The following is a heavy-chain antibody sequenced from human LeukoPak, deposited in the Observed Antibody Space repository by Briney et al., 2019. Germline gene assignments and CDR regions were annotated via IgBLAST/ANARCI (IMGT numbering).Heavy chain of an antibody. D-gene: IGHD3-16*01. J-gene: IGHJ4*02. Sequence: GGSLRLSCAVSGFTVSGNYMTWVRQAPGKGLEWVSTISGSGGSTYYADSVKGRFTISRDNSKNTLYLQMNSLGAEDTAVYYCAKTYVWYYFDYWGQGILVTVSS. V-gene: IGHV3-23*01. CDR3: AKTYVWYYFDY. CDR2: ISGSGGST. CDR1: GFTVSGNY.